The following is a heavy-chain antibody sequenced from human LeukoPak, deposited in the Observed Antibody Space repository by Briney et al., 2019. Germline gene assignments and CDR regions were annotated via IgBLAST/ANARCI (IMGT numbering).Heavy chain of an antibody. V-gene: IGHV4-59*01. J-gene: IGHJ4*02. CDR2: IYYSGST. CDR1: GDSLSSYY. CDR3: ARGPRLDY. Sequence: VKPSETLSLTCTVSGDSLSSYYWGWIRQPPGKGLEWIGYIYYSGSTNYSPSLKSRVTISVDTSKNQFSLKLNSVTAADTAVYYCARGPRLDYWGQGTLVTVSS.